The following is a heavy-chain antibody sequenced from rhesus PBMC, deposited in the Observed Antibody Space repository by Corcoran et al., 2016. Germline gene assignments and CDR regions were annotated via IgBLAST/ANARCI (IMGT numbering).Heavy chain of an antibody. CDR1: GSSISSGYY. V-gene: IGHV4S14*01. CDR3: ARSAAGQFDY. CDR2: IYGSGGSN. Sequence: QVQLQESGPGLVKPSETLSLTSAVSGSSISSGYYWGWIRHPPGKGREWIGSIYGSGGSNFLNPSLKSRVTLSVDTSKNQFSLKLSSVTAADTAVYYCARSAAGQFDYWGQGVLVTVSS. J-gene: IGHJ4*01. D-gene: IGHD6-31*01.